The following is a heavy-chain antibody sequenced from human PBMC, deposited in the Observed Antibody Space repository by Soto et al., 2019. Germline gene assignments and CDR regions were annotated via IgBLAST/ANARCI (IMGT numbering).Heavy chain of an antibody. D-gene: IGHD3-10*01. V-gene: IGHV3-7*01. Sequence: VQLVESGGGLVEPGGSLRLSCEASGFMFSSYWMSWVRQAPGEGLEWVANIKQDGSEINYLESVEGRFTIFRDNARRSLYLQMNSLRAEDTALYFCASYSGSYFPVGHESWGQGTLVVVSS. CDR3: ASYSGSYFPVGHES. CDR1: GFMFSSYW. J-gene: IGHJ4*02. CDR2: IKQDGSEI.